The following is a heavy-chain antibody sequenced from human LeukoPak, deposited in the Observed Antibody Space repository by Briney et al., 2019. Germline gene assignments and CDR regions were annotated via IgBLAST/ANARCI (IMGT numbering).Heavy chain of an antibody. J-gene: IGHJ4*02. CDR1: GYTFTSYY. Sequence: GASVKVSCKASGYTFTSYYMHWVRQAPGQGLEWMGIINPSGGSTSYAQKFQGRVTMTRDTSTSTVYMELSSLRSEDTAVYYCARDHPQPPYYYDSSGYYSDYWGQRTLVTVSS. V-gene: IGHV1-46*01. CDR3: ARDHPQPPYYYDSSGYYSDY. CDR2: INPSGGST. D-gene: IGHD3-22*01.